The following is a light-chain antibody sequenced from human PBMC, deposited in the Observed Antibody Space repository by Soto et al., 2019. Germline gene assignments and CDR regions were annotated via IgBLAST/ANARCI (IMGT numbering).Light chain of an antibody. CDR2: GDN. J-gene: IGLJ3*02. CDR1: SSNIGAGYD. CDR3: QSYDSSLSAWV. V-gene: IGLV1-40*01. Sequence: SVLTQPPSVSGAPGQRVTIPCTGSSSNIGAGYDVHWYQQLPGTAPKLLIYGDNNRPSGVPDRFSGSKSGTSASLAITGLQAEDEAEYYCQSYDSSLSAWVFGGGTKLTVL.